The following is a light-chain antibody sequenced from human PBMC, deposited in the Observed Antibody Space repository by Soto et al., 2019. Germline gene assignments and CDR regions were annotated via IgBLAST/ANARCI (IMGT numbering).Light chain of an antibody. V-gene: IGKV1D-17*01. Sequence: FQMTQSPSAMSASVGDRVTITCRARQGISNYLAWFQQKPGKAPKLLIYDASSLESGVPSRFSGSGSGTEFTLTISSLQPDDFATYYCQQYNSYSWTFGQGTKVDIK. CDR3: QQYNSYSWT. CDR2: DAS. J-gene: IGKJ1*01. CDR1: QGISNY.